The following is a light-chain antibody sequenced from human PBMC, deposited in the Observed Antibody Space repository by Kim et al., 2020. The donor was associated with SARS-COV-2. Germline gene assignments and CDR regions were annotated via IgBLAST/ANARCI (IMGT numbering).Light chain of an antibody. CDR1: QSISW. J-gene: IGKJ1*01. V-gene: IGKV1-5*03. CDR3: QQYSSYPWT. Sequence: SASVGDRVTITCRASQSISWLAWYQHKPGNAPQLLIFKASNLENGVPSRFSGSGSGTEFTLTISSLQPTDFATYYCQQYSSYPWTFGQGTKVDIK. CDR2: KAS.